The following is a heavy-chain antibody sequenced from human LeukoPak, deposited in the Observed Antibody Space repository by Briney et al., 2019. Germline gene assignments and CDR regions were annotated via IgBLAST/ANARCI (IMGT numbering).Heavy chain of an antibody. CDR2: INPNSGGT. Sequence: GASVKVSCKASGYTFTGYYMHCVRQAPGQGLEWMGWINPNSGGTHYAQNFQGRVTMTTDTSISTAYMDLSSLRSDDTAIYYCVRDYYGSGSYPPFDPWGHGTLVTVSS. CDR1: GYTFTGYY. CDR3: VRDYYGSGSYPPFDP. D-gene: IGHD3-10*01. J-gene: IGHJ5*02. V-gene: IGHV1-2*02.